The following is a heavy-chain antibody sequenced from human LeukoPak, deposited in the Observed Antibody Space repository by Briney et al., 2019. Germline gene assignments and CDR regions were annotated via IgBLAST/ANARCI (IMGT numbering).Heavy chain of an antibody. CDR2: IYSGGST. CDR1: GFTFSSNY. D-gene: IGHD1-26*01. V-gene: IGHV3-53*01. Sequence: GGSLRLSWAASGFTFSSNYMSWVRQAPGKGLEWVSIIYSGGSTFYADSVKGRFTISRDNSKNTLYLQMNSLRAEDTAVYYCARGGSYLSAFDIWGQGTMVTVSS. J-gene: IGHJ3*02. CDR3: ARGGSYLSAFDI.